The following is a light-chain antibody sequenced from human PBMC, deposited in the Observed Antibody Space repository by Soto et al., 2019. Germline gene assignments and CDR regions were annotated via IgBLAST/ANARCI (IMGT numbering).Light chain of an antibody. J-gene: IGKJ3*01. V-gene: IGKV1-33*01. CDR2: DAS. CDR3: QQYDNLPVFT. Sequence: DIQMTQSPSSLSASVGDRVTITCQASQDISNYLNWYQQKPGKAPKLLIYDASNLETGVPSRFSGSGSGTDSTFTISSLQPEDIATYYCQQYDNLPVFTFGPGTKVDSK. CDR1: QDISNY.